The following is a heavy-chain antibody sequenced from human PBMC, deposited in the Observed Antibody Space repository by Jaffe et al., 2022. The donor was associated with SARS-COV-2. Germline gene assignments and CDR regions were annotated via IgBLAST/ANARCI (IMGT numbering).Heavy chain of an antibody. CDR3: AKVRTAMVGSPFGHKYYFDY. Sequence: EVQLLESGGGLVQPGGSLRLSCAASGFTFSSYAMSWVRQAPGKGLEWVSAISGSGGSTYYADSVKGRFTISRDNSKNTLYLQMNSLRAEDTAVYYCAKVRTAMVGSPFGHKYYFDYWGQGTLVTVSS. V-gene: IGHV3-23*01. D-gene: IGHD5-18*01. CDR2: ISGSGGST. CDR1: GFTFSSYA. J-gene: IGHJ4*02.